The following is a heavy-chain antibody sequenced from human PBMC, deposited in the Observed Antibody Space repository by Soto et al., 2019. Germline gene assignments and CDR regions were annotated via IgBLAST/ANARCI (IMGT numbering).Heavy chain of an antibody. J-gene: IGHJ6*03. V-gene: IGHV3-21*01. CDR1: GFTFSSYS. CDR2: ISSSSSYI. D-gene: IGHD3-3*01. Sequence: EVQLVESGGGLVKPGGSLRLSCAASGFTFSSYSMNWVRQAPGKGLEWVSSISSSSSYIYYADSVKGRFTISRDNAKNSLYMQMNSLRAEDTGVYYCAREAGAAKYYDFWSGYNYYMDVWGKGTTVTVSS. CDR3: AREAGAAKYYDFWSGYNYYMDV.